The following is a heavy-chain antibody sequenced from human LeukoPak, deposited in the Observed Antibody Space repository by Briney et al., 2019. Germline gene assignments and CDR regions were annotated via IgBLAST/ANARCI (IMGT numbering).Heavy chain of an antibody. Sequence: PGGSLRLSCVASGLIFSNYAMSWVRQAPGKGLEWVAAISGSGESTYYADPVKGRFTISRDNSTNTLYLQMNSLRVEDTAVYYCAKEEHYLDSSGNWFDPWGQGTLVTVSS. V-gene: IGHV3-23*01. CDR1: GLIFSNYA. CDR2: ISGSGEST. J-gene: IGHJ5*02. CDR3: AKEEHYLDSSGNWFDP. D-gene: IGHD3-22*01.